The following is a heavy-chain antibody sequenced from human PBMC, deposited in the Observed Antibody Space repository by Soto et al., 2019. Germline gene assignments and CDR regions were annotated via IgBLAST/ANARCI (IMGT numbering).Heavy chain of an antibody. D-gene: IGHD3-16*01. CDR3: ARDPCLGSPVGYYYGMDV. CDR1: GGTFSSYA. V-gene: IGHV1-69*13. Sequence: SVKVSCKASGGTFSSYAISWVRQAPGQGLEWMGGIIPIFGTANYAQKFQGRVTITADESTSTAYMELSSLRSEDTAVYYCARDPCLGSPVGYYYGMDVWGQGTTVTVSS. J-gene: IGHJ6*02. CDR2: IIPIFGTA.